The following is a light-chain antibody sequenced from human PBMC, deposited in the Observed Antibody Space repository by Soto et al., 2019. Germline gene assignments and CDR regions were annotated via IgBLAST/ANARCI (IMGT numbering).Light chain of an antibody. Sequence: DIQMTQSPSSVSASVGDRVTITCRASQGISSWLAWYQQKPGRAPKLLIYAASSLESGVPSTFSGSGSGTEFTLTISSLQPDDFATYYCQQYNHYSGTFGQGTKVDIK. J-gene: IGKJ1*01. CDR3: QQYNHYSGT. CDR2: AAS. V-gene: IGKV1-5*01. CDR1: QGISSW.